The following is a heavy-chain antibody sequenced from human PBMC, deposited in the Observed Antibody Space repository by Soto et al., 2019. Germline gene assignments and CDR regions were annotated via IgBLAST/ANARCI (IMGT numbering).Heavy chain of an antibody. D-gene: IGHD3-10*01. Sequence: EVQLVESGGGLVQPGGSLRLSCAASGFAFSRYWMHWVRHAPGKGLVWVSRINTDGSATANADSVKGRFTISRDNAKNKLYLQMNSLRAEDTAVYYCVRASYPGTPGVYYGMDVWGQGTTVTVSS. CDR2: INTDGSAT. J-gene: IGHJ6*02. CDR3: VRASYPGTPGVYYGMDV. V-gene: IGHV3-74*01. CDR1: GFAFSRYW.